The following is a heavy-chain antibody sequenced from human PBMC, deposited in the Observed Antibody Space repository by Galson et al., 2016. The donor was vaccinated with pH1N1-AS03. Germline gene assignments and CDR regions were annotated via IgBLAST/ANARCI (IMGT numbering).Heavy chain of an antibody. CDR2: VSHDGGNR. J-gene: IGHJ3*02. CDR3: ARVSSSGWYGNEDALGK. V-gene: IGHV3-30*14. Sequence: SLRLSCAASGFKFETYSMHWVRQAPGKGLDWLSIVSHDGGNRNYADSVKGRFTISRDNSKNTLFLQMNNLRVEDTAVYYCARVSSSGWYGNEDALGKWGPGTLVTLSS. D-gene: IGHD6-19*01. CDR1: GFKFETYS.